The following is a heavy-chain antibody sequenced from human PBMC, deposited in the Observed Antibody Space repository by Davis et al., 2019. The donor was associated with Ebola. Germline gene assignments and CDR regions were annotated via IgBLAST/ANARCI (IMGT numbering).Heavy chain of an antibody. CDR3: ARALHSGTYTSLYFHYMDV. CDR1: GFTFNSYA. V-gene: IGHV3-23*01. J-gene: IGHJ6*03. Sequence: GGSLRLSCAAPGFTFNSYAMNWVRQAPGKGLEWVSSISGGADSTYYADSVKGRFTISRDNSKNTLFLEMNRLRAEDTALYYCARALHSGTYTSLYFHYMDVWGKGTTVTVS. D-gene: IGHD1-26*01. CDR2: ISGGADST.